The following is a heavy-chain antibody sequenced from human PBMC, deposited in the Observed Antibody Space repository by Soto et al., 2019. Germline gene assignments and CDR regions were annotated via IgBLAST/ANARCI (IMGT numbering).Heavy chain of an antibody. D-gene: IGHD3-10*01. J-gene: IGHJ4*02. CDR3: ARPMAGANYFDY. Sequence: QVQLVESGGGVVQPGRSLRLSCAASGFTFSNYAMYWVRQAPGKGLEWLVVISDDGNSKFYADSVKGRFTISRDNSKNTLYLQMNSLRAEDTAVYYCARPMAGANYFDYWGQGTLVTVSS. CDR1: GFTFSNYA. CDR2: ISDDGNSK. V-gene: IGHV3-30-3*01.